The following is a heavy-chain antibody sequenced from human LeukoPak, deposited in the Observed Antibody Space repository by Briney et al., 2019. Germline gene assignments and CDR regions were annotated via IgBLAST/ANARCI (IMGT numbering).Heavy chain of an antibody. J-gene: IGHJ4*02. CDR1: GGSISSRSYY. V-gene: IGHV4-39*01. CDR2: IDSSGST. CDR3: ATRPRQLRCRD. Sequence: KRWDTLSLICTVGGGSISSRSYYWGWIRQPPGKVLEWIGRIDSSGSTYYNPCRRSRVNISVDTSKNQFSLKLISVTAAGRAVYYCATRPRQLRCRDWRQGTLVTVSS. D-gene: IGHD5-18*01.